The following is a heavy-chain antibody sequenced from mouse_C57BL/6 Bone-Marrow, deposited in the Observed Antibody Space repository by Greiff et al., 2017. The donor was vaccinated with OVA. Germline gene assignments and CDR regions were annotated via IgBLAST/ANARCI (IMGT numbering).Heavy chain of an antibody. D-gene: IGHD1-1*01. CDR3: ARLFITTGVATGFDY. J-gene: IGHJ2*01. CDR1: GYTFTDYY. Sequence: VQLQQSGPELVKPGASVKISCKASGYTFTDYYINWVKQRPGQGLEWIGWIFPGSGSTYYNEKFKGKATLTVDKSSSTAYMLLSSLTSEDSAVYFCARLFITTGVATGFDYWGQGTTLTVSS. V-gene: IGHV1-75*01. CDR2: IFPGSGST.